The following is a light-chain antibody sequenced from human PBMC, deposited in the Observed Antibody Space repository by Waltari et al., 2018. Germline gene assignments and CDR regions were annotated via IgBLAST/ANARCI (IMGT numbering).Light chain of an antibody. CDR2: DVS. Sequence: QSALTQPASVSGSPGQSITIPCTGTSSDIGAYLFVYWYKQFPGKAPKLIIYDVSKRPSGVSNLFSRSKSGDSASLTISGLQVDDEAHYHCASYTSGSTHVAFGGGTQVTVL. J-gene: IGLJ2*01. CDR1: SSDIGAYLF. V-gene: IGLV2-14*01. CDR3: ASYTSGSTHVA.